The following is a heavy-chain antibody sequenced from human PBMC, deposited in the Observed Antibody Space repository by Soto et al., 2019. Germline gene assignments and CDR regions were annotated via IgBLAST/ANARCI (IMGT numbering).Heavy chain of an antibody. V-gene: IGHV3-23*01. D-gene: IGHD4-17*01. Sequence: EVQLLESGGGLVQPGGSLRLSCAAYGFTFSSYATSWVRQAPGKGLEWVSAISGSGGSTYYADSVKGRFTISKDNSKNTLYPQMNSQRAEDTGVYYCAKALSRTTVTGPGDFGGQGPLVMVSS. CDR3: AKALSRTTVTGPGDF. CDR2: ISGSGGST. J-gene: IGHJ4*02. CDR1: GFTFSSYA.